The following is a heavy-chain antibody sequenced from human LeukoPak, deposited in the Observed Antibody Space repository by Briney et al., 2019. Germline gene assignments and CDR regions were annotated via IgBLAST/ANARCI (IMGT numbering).Heavy chain of an antibody. Sequence: SETLSLTCTVSGGSISSYYWSWIRQPPGKGLEWIGYIYYSGSTNYNPSLKSRVTISVDTSKNQFSLKLSSVTAADTAVYYCARGWGSGWFDPWGQGTLVTVSS. V-gene: IGHV4-59*01. D-gene: IGHD3-16*01. CDR3: ARGWGSGWFDP. CDR1: GGSISSYY. CDR2: IYYSGST. J-gene: IGHJ5*02.